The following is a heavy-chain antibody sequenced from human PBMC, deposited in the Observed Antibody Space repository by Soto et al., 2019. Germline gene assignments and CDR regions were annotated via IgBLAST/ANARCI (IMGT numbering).Heavy chain of an antibody. D-gene: IGHD3-3*01. CDR3: ARDPGAAIFGVVTSQGMDV. Sequence: QVQLVESGGGVVQPGRSLRLSCAASGFTFSSYGMHWVRQAPGKGLEWVAGIWYDGSNKYYADSVKGRFTISRDNSKNTLYLQMNSLRAEDTAVYYCARDPGAAIFGVVTSQGMDVWGQGTTVTVSS. CDR1: GFTFSSYG. CDR2: IWYDGSNK. V-gene: IGHV3-33*01. J-gene: IGHJ6*02.